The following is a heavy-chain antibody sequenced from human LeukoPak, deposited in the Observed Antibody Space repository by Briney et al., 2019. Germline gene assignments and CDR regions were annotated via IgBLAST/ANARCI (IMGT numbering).Heavy chain of an antibody. CDR3: GRVVVVPAASSFDY. CDR1: GYTFTSYG. CDR2: ISAYNGNT. V-gene: IGHV1-18*04. J-gene: IGHJ4*02. Sequence: ASVKFSCKASGYTFTSYGISWVRQAPGQGLEWMGWISAYNGNTNYAQKLQGRVTMTTDTSTSTACMELRSLRSDDTAVYYCGRVVVVPAASSFDYWGQGTLVTVSS. D-gene: IGHD2-2*01.